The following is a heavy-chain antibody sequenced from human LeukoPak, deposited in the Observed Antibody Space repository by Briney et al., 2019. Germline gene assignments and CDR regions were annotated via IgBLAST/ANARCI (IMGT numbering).Heavy chain of an antibody. CDR3: ARDPTYYYGPNPMDV. CDR2: ISSSSSTI. D-gene: IGHD3-10*01. V-gene: IGHV3-48*04. J-gene: IGHJ6*02. Sequence: GGSLRLSCAASGFTFSSYSMNWVRQAPGKGLEWVSYISSSSSTIYYADSVKGRFTISRDNAKNSLYLQMNSLRAEDTAVYYCARDPTYYYGPNPMDVWGQGTTVTFSS. CDR1: GFTFSSYS.